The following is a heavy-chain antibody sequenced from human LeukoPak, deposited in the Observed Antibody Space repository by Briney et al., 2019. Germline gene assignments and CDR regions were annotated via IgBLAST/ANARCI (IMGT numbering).Heavy chain of an antibody. V-gene: IGHV1-46*01. CDR1: GYTFTSYY. D-gene: IGHD1-26*01. CDR3: ARARYSGSHPSSAFDI. J-gene: IGHJ3*02. CDR2: INPSGGST. Sequence: ASVTVSCKASGYTFTSYYMHWVRQAPGQGLEWMGIINPSGGSTSYAQKFQGRVTMTRDTSTNTVYMELSSLRSEDTAVYYCARARYSGSHPSSAFDIWGQGTMVTVSS.